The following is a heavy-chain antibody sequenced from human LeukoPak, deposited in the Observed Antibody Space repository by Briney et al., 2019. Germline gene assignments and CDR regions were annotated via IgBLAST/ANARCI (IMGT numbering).Heavy chain of an antibody. CDR1: DSSITSTYY. Sequence: PSETLSLTCTVSDSSITSTYYWAWFRQPPGKGLEWIATVFRLQTVRTFNNPSLESRVTVSLDPSQNQFSLNLTSGTAADTALYFCARVLHAPYLIDSWGQGTLVTVSS. CDR2: VFRLQTVRT. J-gene: IGHJ4*02. CDR3: ARVLHAPYLIDS. D-gene: IGHD2-8*01. V-gene: IGHV4-38-2*02.